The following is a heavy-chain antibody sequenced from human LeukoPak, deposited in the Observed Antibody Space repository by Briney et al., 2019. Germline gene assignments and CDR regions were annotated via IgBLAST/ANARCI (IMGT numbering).Heavy chain of an antibody. Sequence: SETLSLTCAVYGGSFSGYYRSWIRQPPGKGLEWIGEINHSGSTNYNPSLKSRVTISVDTSKNQFSLKLSSVTAADTAVYYCARTTRPNYYDSSGYSHWGQGTLVTVSS. J-gene: IGHJ4*02. D-gene: IGHD3-22*01. CDR1: GGSFSGYY. CDR3: ARTTRPNYYDSSGYSH. CDR2: INHSGST. V-gene: IGHV4-34*01.